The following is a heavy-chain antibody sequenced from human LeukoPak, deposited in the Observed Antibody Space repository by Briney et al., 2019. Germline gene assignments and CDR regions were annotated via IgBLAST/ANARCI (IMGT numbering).Heavy chain of an antibody. CDR2: IYHSGST. CDR3: AGGSGSPRYYYYMDV. D-gene: IGHD3-10*01. V-gene: IGHV4-4*02. Sequence: SGTLSLTCAVSGGSISSSNWWSWVRQPPGKGLEWIGEIYHSGSTNYNPSLKSRVTISVDKSKNQFSLKLSSVTAADTAVYYCAGGSGSPRYYYYMDVWGKGTTVTVSS. J-gene: IGHJ6*03. CDR1: GGSISSSNW.